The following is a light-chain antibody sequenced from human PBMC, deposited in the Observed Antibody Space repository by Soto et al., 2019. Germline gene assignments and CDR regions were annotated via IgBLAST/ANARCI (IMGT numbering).Light chain of an antibody. CDR2: AAS. CDR1: QGISIY. CDR3: QKYNSAPRT. J-gene: IGKJ1*01. V-gene: IGKV1-27*01. Sequence: DIQMTQSPSSLSASVGDTVTITCRASQGISIYLAWYQQKSGKPPKLLIYAASTLQFGVPSRFSGSGSGTDFSLTISNLQPEDVATYYCQKYNSAPRTFGQGTKVEIK.